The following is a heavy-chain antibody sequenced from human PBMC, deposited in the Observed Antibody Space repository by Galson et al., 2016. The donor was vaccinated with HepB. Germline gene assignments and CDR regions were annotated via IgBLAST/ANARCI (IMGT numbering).Heavy chain of an antibody. CDR3: VKDDSGYDLGSAGY. D-gene: IGHD5-12*01. J-gene: IGHJ4*02. CDR2: ISSNGGST. Sequence: SLRLSCAASGFTFSNYAMHWVRQAPGKGLEYVSTISSNGGSTYYADSVKGRFTISRDNSKNTLYLQMSSLRAEDTAVYYCVKDDSGYDLGSAGYWGQGTLVTVSS. V-gene: IGHV3-64D*06. CDR1: GFTFSNYA.